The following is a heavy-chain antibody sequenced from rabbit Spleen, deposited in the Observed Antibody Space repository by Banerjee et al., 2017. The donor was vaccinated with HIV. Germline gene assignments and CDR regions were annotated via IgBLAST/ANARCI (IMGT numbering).Heavy chain of an antibody. CDR2: AYAGSSGNT. D-gene: IGHD8-1*01. CDR3: ARDAGTSFSTYGMDL. V-gene: IGHV1S40*01. Sequence: QSLEESGGGLVKPGASLTLTCKASGFDFNGFSFNSGYDMCWVRQAPGKGLEWVACAYAGSSGNTYSATWAKGRFTISKTSSTTVTLHMTSLTAADTATYFCARDAGTSFSTYGMDLWGQGTLVTVS. CDR1: GFDFNGFSFNSGYD. J-gene: IGHJ6*01.